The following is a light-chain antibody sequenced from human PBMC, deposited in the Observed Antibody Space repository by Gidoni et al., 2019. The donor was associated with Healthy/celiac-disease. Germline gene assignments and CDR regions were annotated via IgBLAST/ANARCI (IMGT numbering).Light chain of an antibody. J-gene: IGKJ5*01. V-gene: IGKV3-15*01. CDR2: GAS. Sequence: EIVMTQSPATLSVYPGERATLSCRASQSVSSNLAWYQQKPGQAPRLLIDGASTRATVIPARFSGSGSGTEFTLTISSLQSEDFSVYYCQQYNNWPPSTFGQGTRLEIK. CDR1: QSVSSN. CDR3: QQYNNWPPST.